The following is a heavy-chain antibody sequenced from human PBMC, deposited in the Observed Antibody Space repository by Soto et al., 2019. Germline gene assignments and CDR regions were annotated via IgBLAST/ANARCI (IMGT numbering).Heavy chain of an antibody. V-gene: IGHV3-48*03. D-gene: IGHD6-13*01. CDR2: ISSSGSTI. J-gene: IGHJ4*02. CDR3: ARVGSRIAAAGTVDY. Sequence: EVQLVESGGGLVQPGGSPRLSCAASGFTFSSYEMNWVRQAPGKGLEWVSYISSSGSTIYYADSVKGRFTISRDNAKNSLYLQMNSLRAEDTAVYYCARVGSRIAAAGTVDYWGQGTLVTVSS. CDR1: GFTFSSYE.